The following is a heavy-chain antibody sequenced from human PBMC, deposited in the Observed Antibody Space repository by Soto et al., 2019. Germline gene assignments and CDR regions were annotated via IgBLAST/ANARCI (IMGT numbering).Heavy chain of an antibody. J-gene: IGHJ4*02. CDR1: GYTFTNYG. CDR2: ISADSGNT. V-gene: IGHV1-18*04. Sequence: QVQLVQSGAEVKKPGASVKVSCKASGYTFTNYGIHWVRQALGQGLEWVGWISADSGNTHYAQNLQARVTMTTDTSTSTAYMELRSLRSDDAAVYFCVRADYYVGPDYWSQGTLVTVSS. D-gene: IGHD1-26*01. CDR3: VRADYYVGPDY.